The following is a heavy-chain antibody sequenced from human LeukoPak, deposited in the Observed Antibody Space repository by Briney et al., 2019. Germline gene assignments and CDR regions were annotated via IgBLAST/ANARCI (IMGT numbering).Heavy chain of an antibody. D-gene: IGHD6-13*01. CDR1: GCTFSRYC. J-gene: IGHJ4*02. CDR3: ARGTAATAGIDY. CDR2: IDSDGRGI. V-gene: IGHV3-74*01. Sequence: GESLRLSCAASGCTFSRYCMFWVRQPPGEGMVWVSQIDSDGRGITYGDSAKGRFTISRDNAKNTLYLQKNSLRAEDTAVYYCARGTAATAGIDYWGQGTLLTVSS.